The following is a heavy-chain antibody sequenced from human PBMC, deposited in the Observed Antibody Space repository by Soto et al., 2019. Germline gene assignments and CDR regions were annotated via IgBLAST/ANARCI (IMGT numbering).Heavy chain of an antibody. D-gene: IGHD3-10*01. Sequence: PGGSLRLSCAASGFTFCASALQWVRQASGKGLEWVSAISATGGSTYYADSVKGRFTISRDNSKNTLSLQMNSLRAEDTAVYYCAKLYYYGSGSSRDSYFDYWGQGTPVTVSS. V-gene: IGHV3-23*01. CDR2: ISATGGST. J-gene: IGHJ4*02. CDR1: GFTFCASA. CDR3: AKLYYYGSGSSRDSYFDY.